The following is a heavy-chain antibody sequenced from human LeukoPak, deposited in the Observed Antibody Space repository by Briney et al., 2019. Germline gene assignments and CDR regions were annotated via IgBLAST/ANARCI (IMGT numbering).Heavy chain of an antibody. CDR1: GGSISSYY. D-gene: IGHD6-13*01. Sequence: SETLSLTCTVSGGSISSYYWSWIRQPPAKGLEWIGYISYSGNTNSNPSLKSRVTLSVDTSKNQFSLKLSSVTAADTAVYYCARRLPAAGTLDYWGQGTLVTVSS. CDR2: ISYSGNT. J-gene: IGHJ4*02. CDR3: ARRLPAAGTLDY. V-gene: IGHV4-59*08.